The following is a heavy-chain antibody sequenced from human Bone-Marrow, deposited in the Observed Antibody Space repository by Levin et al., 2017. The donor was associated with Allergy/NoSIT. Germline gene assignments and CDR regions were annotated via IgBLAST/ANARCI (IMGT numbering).Heavy chain of an antibody. CDR1: GFTFSNHW. CDR2: IKPDGSDK. D-gene: IGHD6-19*01. J-gene: IGHJ4*02. CDR3: ARESQWSRDY. V-gene: IGHV3-7*01. Sequence: VASVKVSCAASGFTFSNHWMDWVRQAPGKGLEWVANIKPDGSDKYYVGSVKGRFTISRDNAKNSLYLQMDSLRAEDTAVYYCARESQWSRDYWGQGTLVIVSS.